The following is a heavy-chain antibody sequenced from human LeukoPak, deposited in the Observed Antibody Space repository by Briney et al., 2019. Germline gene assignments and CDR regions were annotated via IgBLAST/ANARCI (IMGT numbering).Heavy chain of an antibody. J-gene: IGHJ3*02. CDR2: MNPNSGNT. CDR1: GYTFTSYD. D-gene: IGHD5-18*01. CDR3: ARDRGRGYSYGLDAFDI. Sequence: GASVKVSCKASGYTFTSYDINWVRQATGQGLEWMGWMNPNSGNTGYAQKLQGRVTMTTDTSTSTAYMELRSLRSDDTAVYYCARDRGRGYSYGLDAFDIWGQGTMVTVSS. V-gene: IGHV1-8*01.